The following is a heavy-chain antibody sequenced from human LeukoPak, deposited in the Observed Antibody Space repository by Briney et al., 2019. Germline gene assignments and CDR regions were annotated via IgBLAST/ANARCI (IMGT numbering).Heavy chain of an antibody. CDR1: GFTFSSYW. D-gene: IGHD1-1*01. CDR3: ATYKNQLRTVYFDY. CDR2: IKQDGSDK. Sequence: GGSLRLYCAASGFTFSSYWMSWVRQAPGKGLEWVANIKQDGSDKNYVDSVKGRFTISKDNAKNLLSLEMNGLRAEDTAVYYCATYKNQLRTVYFDYWGQGTLVTVSS. J-gene: IGHJ4*02. V-gene: IGHV3-7*02.